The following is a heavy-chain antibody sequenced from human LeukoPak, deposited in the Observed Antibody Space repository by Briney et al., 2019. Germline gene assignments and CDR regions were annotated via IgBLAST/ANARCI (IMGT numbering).Heavy chain of an antibody. V-gene: IGHV3-7*02. CDR1: GFTFSRYW. CDR3: AASITMFDY. CDR2: IKEDGSVK. D-gene: IGHD3-10*01. Sequence: GGSLRLSCAASGFTFSRYWMSWVRQAPGKGLEWVANIKEDGSVKYYVESVKGRFTISRDNAKNSLYLQMNSLRAEDTAVYYCAASITMFDYWGQGTLVTVSA. J-gene: IGHJ4*02.